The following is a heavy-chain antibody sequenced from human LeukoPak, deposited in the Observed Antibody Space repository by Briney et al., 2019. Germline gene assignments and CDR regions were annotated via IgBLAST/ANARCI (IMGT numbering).Heavy chain of an antibody. Sequence: TSETLSLTRTVSGGSISSSSYYWGWIRQPPGKGLEWIGSIYYSGSTYYNPSLKSRVTISVDTSKNQFSLKLSSVTAADTAVYYCARHSALVVVITRGYYFDYWGQGTLVTVSS. CDR1: GGSISSSSYY. V-gene: IGHV4-39*01. CDR2: IYYSGST. D-gene: IGHD3-22*01. J-gene: IGHJ4*02. CDR3: ARHSALVVVITRGYYFDY.